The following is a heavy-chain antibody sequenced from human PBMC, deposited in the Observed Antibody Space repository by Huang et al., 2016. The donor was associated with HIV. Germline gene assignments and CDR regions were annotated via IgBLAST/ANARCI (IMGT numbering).Heavy chain of an antibody. Sequence: EVQLVESGGGLVQPGGSLRLSCAASGFTFSDHYMDGVRQARGKGLEWVGRRRNKVRSYTTEYAASVKGRFTISRDDSETSLYLQMNSLRTEDSAVYYCTGALASDTGMDVWGQGTTVTVSS. V-gene: IGHV3-72*01. CDR3: TGALASDTGMDV. CDR1: GFTFSDHY. D-gene: IGHD6-19*01. CDR2: RRNKVRSYTT. J-gene: IGHJ6*02.